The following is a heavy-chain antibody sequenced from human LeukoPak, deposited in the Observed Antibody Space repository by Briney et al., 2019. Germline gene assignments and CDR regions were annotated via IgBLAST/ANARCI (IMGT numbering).Heavy chain of an antibody. D-gene: IGHD6-13*01. Sequence: ASVKVSYKASGYTFTHYGISWVRQAPGQGLEWLGWISAYDGNTNYLQKFQGRVTMTTDTATSTAYMELRSLRSDDTAVYYCARDKVIASAGTPNWFNPWGQGTLVTVSS. CDR1: GYTFTHYG. J-gene: IGHJ5*02. CDR3: ARDKVIASAGTPNWFNP. CDR2: ISAYDGNT. V-gene: IGHV1-18*01.